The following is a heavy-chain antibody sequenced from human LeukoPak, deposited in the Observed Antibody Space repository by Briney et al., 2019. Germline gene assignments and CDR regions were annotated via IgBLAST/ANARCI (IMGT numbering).Heavy chain of an antibody. CDR1: GGSFSGYY. D-gene: IGHD5-12*01. V-gene: IGHV4-34*01. CDR2: INHSGST. Sequence: SETLSLTCAVYGGSFSGYYWSWIRQPPGKGLEWIGEINHSGSTNYNPSLKSRVTISVDTSKNQFSLKLSSVTAADTAVYYCARLVATTDYFDCWGQGTLVTVSS. CDR3: ARLVATTDYFDC. J-gene: IGHJ4*02.